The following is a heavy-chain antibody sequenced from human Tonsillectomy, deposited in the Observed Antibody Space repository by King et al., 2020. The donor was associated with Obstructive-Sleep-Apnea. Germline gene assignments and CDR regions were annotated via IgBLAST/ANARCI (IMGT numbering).Heavy chain of an antibody. CDR2: IYYSGST. D-gene: IGHD4-17*01. CDR3: ARDDDYGDYPLR. J-gene: IGHJ4*02. Sequence: QLQESGPGLVKPSQTLSLTCTVSGGSISSGGYFCSWIRQHPRNGLAWVGGIYYSGSTYYNPSLTSRVTISVATSQNQFSLKLSTVTAADTAVYYCARDDDYGDYPLRWGQGTLVTVSS. V-gene: IGHV4-31*03. CDR1: GGSISSGGYF.